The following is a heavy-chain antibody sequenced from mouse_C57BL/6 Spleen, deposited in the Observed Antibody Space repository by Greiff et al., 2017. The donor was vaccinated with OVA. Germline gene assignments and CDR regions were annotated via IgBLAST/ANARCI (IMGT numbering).Heavy chain of an antibody. V-gene: IGHV2-2*01. CDR2: IWSGGST. CDR3: ARNYLELDD. J-gene: IGHJ2*01. Sequence: VKLQQSGPGLVQPSQSLSITCTASGFSLTSSGVHWVRQSPGKGLEWLGVIWSGGSTDYNTAFISRLSISKDNSKSQDFFKMNSQQADDTAIVYCARNYLELDDWGQGTTLTVAS. CDR1: GFSLTSSG. D-gene: IGHD5-5*01.